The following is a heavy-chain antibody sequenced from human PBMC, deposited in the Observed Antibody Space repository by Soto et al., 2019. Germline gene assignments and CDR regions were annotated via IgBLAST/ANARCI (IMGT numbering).Heavy chain of an antibody. CDR2: IIPIFGTA. CDR1: GGTFSSYA. J-gene: IGHJ4*02. Sequence: QVQLVQSGAEVKKPGSSVKVSCKASGGTFSSYAISWVRQAPGQGLEWMGGIIPIFGTANYAPKFQGRVTITADKSTSTAYMELRSLRSEDTAVYYCARDYCSGGSCYSVAFDYWGQGTLVTVSS. D-gene: IGHD2-15*01. V-gene: IGHV1-69*06. CDR3: ARDYCSGGSCYSVAFDY.